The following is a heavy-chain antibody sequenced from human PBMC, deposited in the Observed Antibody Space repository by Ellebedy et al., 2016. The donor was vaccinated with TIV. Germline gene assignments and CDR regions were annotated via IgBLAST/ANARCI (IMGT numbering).Heavy chain of an antibody. D-gene: IGHD5-18*01. V-gene: IGHV4-39*02. CDR1: GASISSNSFF. J-gene: IGHJ4*02. CDR3: ARGAMVSGYFDY. CDR2: IHYTGIT. Sequence: SETLSLTCTVSGASISSNSFFWGWIRQPPGKGLEWIGDIHYTGITYENPSLRSRVSISVDASKNQFSLKLFSLTAADTAVYYCARGAMVSGYFDYWGQGTLVTVS.